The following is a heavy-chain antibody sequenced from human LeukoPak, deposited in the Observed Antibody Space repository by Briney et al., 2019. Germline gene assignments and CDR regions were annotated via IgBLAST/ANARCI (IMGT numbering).Heavy chain of an antibody. Sequence: SETLSLTCAVYGGSFSGYYWSWIRQPPGKGLEWIGEINHSGSTNYNPSLKSRVTISVDTSRNQFSLKLSSVTAADTAVYHCARGPQWLRFSCGFDYWGQGTLVTVSS. CDR3: ARGPQWLRFSCGFDY. J-gene: IGHJ4*02. D-gene: IGHD5-12*01. CDR2: INHSGST. V-gene: IGHV4-34*01. CDR1: GGSFSGYY.